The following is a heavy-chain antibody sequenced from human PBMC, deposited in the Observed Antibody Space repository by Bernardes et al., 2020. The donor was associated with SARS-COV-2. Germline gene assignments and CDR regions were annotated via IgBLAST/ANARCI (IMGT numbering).Heavy chain of an antibody. J-gene: IGHJ3*02. V-gene: IGHV3-23*01. CDR2: IRGNGDTT. Sequence: GGSLRLSCAASGFTFSDYAMSWVRQAPGKGLEWVAAIRGNGDTTYYADSVKGRFTISRDNSENTLYLQMNSLRVEDTALYYCAKEWDTVPGNAFEIWGHGTLVTVSS. D-gene: IGHD2-8*01. CDR1: GFTFSDYA. CDR3: AKEWDTVPGNAFEI.